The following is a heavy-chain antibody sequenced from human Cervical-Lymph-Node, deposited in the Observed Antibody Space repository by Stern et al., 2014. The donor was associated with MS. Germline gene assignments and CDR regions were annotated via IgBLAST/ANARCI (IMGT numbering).Heavy chain of an antibody. J-gene: IGHJ6*02. CDR3: ARGNTWYGPHGLDV. Sequence: QEQLMQSGAEVKKPGASVKVSCKSSGYTFSSYDINWVRQATGQGLEWMGWINPNSGHRGYAQKFQSSVTMTKNTSINTAYKQMSGLRSEDTAVYYCARGNTWYGPHGLDVWGQGTTVTVSS. CDR2: INPNSGHR. V-gene: IGHV1-8*01. D-gene: IGHD3-10*01. CDR1: GYTFSSYD.